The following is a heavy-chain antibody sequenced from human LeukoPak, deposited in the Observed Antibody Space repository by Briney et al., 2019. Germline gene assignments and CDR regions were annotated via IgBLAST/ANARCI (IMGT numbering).Heavy chain of an antibody. CDR3: ARRGARAAVAGSYWYFDL. CDR2: IYPGDSDT. D-gene: IGHD6-19*01. V-gene: IGHV5-51*01. J-gene: IGHJ2*01. CDR1: GYSFTSYW. Sequence: GESLKISCKGSGYSFTSYWIGWVRQMPGKGLEWMGIIYPGDSDTRYSPSFQGQVTISADKSISTAYRQWSSLKASDTAMYYCARRGARAAVAGSYWYFDLWGRGTLVTVSS.